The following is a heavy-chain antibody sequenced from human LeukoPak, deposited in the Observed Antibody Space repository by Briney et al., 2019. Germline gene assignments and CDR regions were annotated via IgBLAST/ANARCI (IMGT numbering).Heavy chain of an antibody. CDR2: ISAYNGNT. CDR3: ARDQELEGYCSSTSCYTVPLDV. Sequence: ASVKVSCKASGYTFTSYGISWVRQAPGQGVEWMGWISAYNGNTNYAQKLQGRVTMTTDTSTSTAYMELRSLRSDDTAVYYCARDQELEGYCSSTSCYTVPLDVWGKGTTVTVSS. V-gene: IGHV1-18*01. D-gene: IGHD2-2*02. CDR1: GYTFTSYG. J-gene: IGHJ6*04.